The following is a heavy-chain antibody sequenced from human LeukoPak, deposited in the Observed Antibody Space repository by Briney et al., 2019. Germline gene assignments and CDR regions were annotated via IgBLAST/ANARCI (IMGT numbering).Heavy chain of an antibody. Sequence: GGSLRLSCVASGFSFGSYGMSWFRQAPGKGLEWVSTIHYSDGTTYYADSVKGRFTVSRDNSKNTLSLQIDNLRTEDTAVYYCAKGGGRPLDDAFDIWGQETMVTVSS. CDR2: IHYSDGTT. J-gene: IGHJ3*02. CDR3: AKGGGRPLDDAFDI. V-gene: IGHV3-23*01. CDR1: GFSFGSYG.